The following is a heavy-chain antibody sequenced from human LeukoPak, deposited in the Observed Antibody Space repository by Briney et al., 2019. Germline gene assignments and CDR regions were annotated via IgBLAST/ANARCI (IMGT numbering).Heavy chain of an antibody. CDR3: ARPANMHLDWFMDY. CDR2: ISAYNGDT. D-gene: IGHD3-9*01. J-gene: IGHJ4*02. CDR1: GYTFSSYG. V-gene: IGHV1-18*01. Sequence: ASVKVSCKASGYTFSSYGISWVRQAPGQGLEWMGWISAYNGDTKYAQSVQDRITMTTDTTTTTAYMELRSLSSDDTAVYYCARPANMHLDWFMDYWGRGTLVTVSS.